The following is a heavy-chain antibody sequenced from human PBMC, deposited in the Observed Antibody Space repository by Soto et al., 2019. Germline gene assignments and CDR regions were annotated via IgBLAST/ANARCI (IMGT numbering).Heavy chain of an antibody. CDR3: ARESVQGFDP. CDR2: ITSSSSSI. CDR1: GFSFSTYT. J-gene: IGHJ5*02. V-gene: IGHV3-21*01. D-gene: IGHD3-3*01. Sequence: EVQLVESGGGLVKPGGSLRLSCAASGFSFSTYTMNWVRQAPGEGLAWVSSITSSSSSIYYADSLKGRFTISRDNAKNSRYLQMNSLRVEDTAVYYCARESVQGFDPWGQGTLVTVSS.